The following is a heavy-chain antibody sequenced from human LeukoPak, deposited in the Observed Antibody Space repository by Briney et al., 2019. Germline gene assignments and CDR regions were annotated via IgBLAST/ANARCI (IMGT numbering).Heavy chain of an antibody. V-gene: IGHV4-39*07. CDR1: GGSISSSSYY. Sequence: SETLSLTCTVSGGSISSSSYYWGWIRQPPGKGLEWIGSIYYSGSTYYNPSLKSRVTISVDTSKNQFSLKLSSVTAADTAVYYCARGLSYYYYYMDVWGKGTTVTVSS. J-gene: IGHJ6*03. CDR3: ARGLSYYYYYMDV. CDR2: IYYSGST.